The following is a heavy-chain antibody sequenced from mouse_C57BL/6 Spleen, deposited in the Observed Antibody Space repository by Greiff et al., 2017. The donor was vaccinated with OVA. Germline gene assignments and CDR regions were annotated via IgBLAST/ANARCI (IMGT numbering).Heavy chain of an antibody. CDR1: GFTFSSYA. V-gene: IGHV5-4*01. Sequence: EVQLVESGGGLVKPGGSLKLSCAASGFTFSSYAMSWVRQTPEKRLEWVATISDGGSYTYYPDNVKGRFTISRDNAKNNLYLQMSHLKSEDTAMYYCARGGYDYDVAWFAYWGQGTLVTVSA. CDR2: ISDGGSYT. D-gene: IGHD2-4*01. J-gene: IGHJ3*01. CDR3: ARGGYDYDVAWFAY.